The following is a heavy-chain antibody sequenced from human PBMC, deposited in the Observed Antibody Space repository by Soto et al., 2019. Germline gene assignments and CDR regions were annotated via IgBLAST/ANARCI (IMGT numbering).Heavy chain of an antibody. CDR1: GFTFSSYA. V-gene: IGHV3-30-3*01. J-gene: IGHJ4*02. CDR3: ARDIYASSGDAPYFDY. Sequence: QVQLVESGGGVVQPGRSLRLSCAASGFTFSSYAMHWVRQAPGKGLEWVAVISYDGSNKYYADSVKGRFTISRDNSKNTLYLQMNSLRAEDTAVYYCARDIYASSGDAPYFDYWGQGTLVTVSS. CDR2: ISYDGSNK. D-gene: IGHD3-22*01.